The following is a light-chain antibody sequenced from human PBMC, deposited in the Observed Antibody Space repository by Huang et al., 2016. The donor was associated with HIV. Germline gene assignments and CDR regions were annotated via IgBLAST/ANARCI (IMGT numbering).Light chain of an antibody. J-gene: IGKJ4*01. CDR3: QQYDTWPLT. CDR1: QSVSTN. CDR2: GAS. Sequence: EVVMTQSPATLSVSPGERATLPCRASQSVSTNLAWYHQKPGQAPRLLIYGASTRATGIPARFSGSGSGTEFTLIIDSLQSEDFVVYYCQQYDTWPLTFGGGTRVEIK. V-gene: IGKV3D-15*01.